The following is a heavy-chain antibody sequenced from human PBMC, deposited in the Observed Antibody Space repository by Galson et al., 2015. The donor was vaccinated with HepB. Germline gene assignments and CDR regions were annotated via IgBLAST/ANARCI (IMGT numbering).Heavy chain of an antibody. CDR2: ISGSGGST. CDR1: RFTFSNYV. Sequence: SLRLSCAASRFTFSNYVMNWVRQAPGKGLEWVSSISGSGGSTYYAGSVKGRFTITRDNSKNTPYLQMNSLRAEDTAVYYCAKNSGSSWFVPSHFDSWGQGTLVTVSS. D-gene: IGHD6-13*01. J-gene: IGHJ4*02. CDR3: AKNSGSSWFVPSHFDS. V-gene: IGHV3-23*01.